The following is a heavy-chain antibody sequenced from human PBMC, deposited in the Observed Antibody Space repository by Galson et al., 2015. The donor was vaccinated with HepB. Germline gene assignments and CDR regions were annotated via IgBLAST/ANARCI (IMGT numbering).Heavy chain of an antibody. CDR2: IIPIFGTA. Sequence: SVKVSCKASGGIFSNYDISWVRQAPGQGLEWMGGIIPIFGTANYAQKFQGRVTITAYESTSSAYMELSSLRSEDTAVYYCARDLAPHLVLGYWVPGTLGTVSS. J-gene: IGHJ4*02. CDR1: GGIFSNYD. D-gene: IGHD6-13*01. CDR3: ARDLAPHLVLGY. V-gene: IGHV1-69*13.